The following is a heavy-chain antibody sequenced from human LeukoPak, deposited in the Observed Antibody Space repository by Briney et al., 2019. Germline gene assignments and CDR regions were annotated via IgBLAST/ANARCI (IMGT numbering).Heavy chain of an antibody. Sequence: PPGGSLRLSCAASGFTFSNYWMHWVRQAPGKGLEWVSYISSSGSTIYYADSVKGRFTISRDNAKNSLYLQMNSLRAEDTAVYYCGEIGITMVGGLWGKGATGNISS. V-gene: IGHV3-48*04. CDR1: GFTFSNYW. CDR3: GEIGITMVGGL. D-gene: IGHD3-10*02. CDR2: ISSSGSTI. J-gene: IGHJ6*04.